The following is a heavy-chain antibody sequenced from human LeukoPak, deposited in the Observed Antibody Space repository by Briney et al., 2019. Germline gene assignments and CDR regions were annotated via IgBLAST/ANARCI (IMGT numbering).Heavy chain of an antibody. CDR1: GGSFSGYY. J-gene: IGHJ3*02. CDR3: ARPQPFLLPYAFDI. V-gene: IGHV4-34*01. D-gene: IGHD3-22*01. CDR2: INHSGST. Sequence: SETLSLTCAVYGGSFSGYYWSWIRQPPGKGLEWIGEINHSGSTNYNPSLKSRVTISVDTSKNQFSLKLSSVTAADTAVYYCARPQPFLLPYAFDIWGRGTMVTVSS.